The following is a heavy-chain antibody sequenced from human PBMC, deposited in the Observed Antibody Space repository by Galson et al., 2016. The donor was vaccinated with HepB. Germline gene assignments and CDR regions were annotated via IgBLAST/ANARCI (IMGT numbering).Heavy chain of an antibody. J-gene: IGHJ3*02. V-gene: IGHV3-33*01. CDR1: GFTFSTYG. Sequence: LRLSCAASGFTFSTYGMHWVRQAPGKGLEWVAVIWFDGSYKYYADSVKGRFAISRDNTKNTLSLQMNSLRAEDTAFYYCARAGNTHNAFDIWGQGTMVTVSS. D-gene: IGHD3-10*01. CDR3: ARAGNTHNAFDI. CDR2: IWFDGSYK.